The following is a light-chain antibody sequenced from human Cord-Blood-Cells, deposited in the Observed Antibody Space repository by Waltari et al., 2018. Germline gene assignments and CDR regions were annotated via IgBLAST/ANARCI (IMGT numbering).Light chain of an antibody. CDR1: ALPQKH. CDR3: YSTDSSGNHRV. Sequence: SYKLPQPPSVSGSPGQTARITCSGNALPQKHAYWYQQKSGQAPVLVIYEDSKRPSGIPERFSGSSSGTMATLTISGAQVEDEADYYCYSTDSSGNHRVFGGGTKLTVL. J-gene: IGLJ2*01. V-gene: IGLV3-10*01. CDR2: EDS.